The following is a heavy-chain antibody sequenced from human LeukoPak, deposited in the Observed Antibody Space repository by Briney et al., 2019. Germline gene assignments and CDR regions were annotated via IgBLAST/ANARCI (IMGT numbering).Heavy chain of an antibody. Sequence: GGSLRLSCAASGFTFSSYAMHWVRQAPGKGLEYVSAISSNGGSTYYANSVKGRFTISRDNSKNTLYLQMSSLRAEDTAVYYCAKTQIMTAITATNFDFWGQGTLVTVSS. CDR3: AKTQIMTAITATNFDF. D-gene: IGHD2-21*02. CDR2: ISSNGGST. J-gene: IGHJ4*02. V-gene: IGHV3-64*01. CDR1: GFTFSSYA.